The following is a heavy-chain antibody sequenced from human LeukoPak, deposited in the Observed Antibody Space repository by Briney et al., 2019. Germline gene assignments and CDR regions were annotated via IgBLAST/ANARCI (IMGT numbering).Heavy chain of an antibody. D-gene: IGHD3-3*01. V-gene: IGHV3-74*01. Sequence: GGSLRLSCAASGFTFSSYWMPWVRQAPGKGLVWVSRINSDGSSTSYADSVKGRFTISRDNAKNTLYLQMNSLRAEDTAVYYCAKAMYYDFWSGYGEWGQGTLVTVSS. CDR2: INSDGSST. J-gene: IGHJ4*02. CDR3: AKAMYYDFWSGYGE. CDR1: GFTFSSYW.